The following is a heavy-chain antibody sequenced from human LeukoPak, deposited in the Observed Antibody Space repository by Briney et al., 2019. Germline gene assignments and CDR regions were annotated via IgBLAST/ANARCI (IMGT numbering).Heavy chain of an antibody. CDR1: GGSISSFY. J-gene: IGHJ4*02. CDR3: ARYRNYDFWSGYDK. D-gene: IGHD3-3*01. CDR2: IYYSGPT. Sequence: SETLSLTCTVSGGSISSFYWSWIRQPPGKGLEWIGYIYYSGPTNYNPSLKSRVTISVDTSKNQFSLRLNSVTAADTAMYYCARYRNYDFWSGYDKWGQGTLVTVSS. V-gene: IGHV4-59*08.